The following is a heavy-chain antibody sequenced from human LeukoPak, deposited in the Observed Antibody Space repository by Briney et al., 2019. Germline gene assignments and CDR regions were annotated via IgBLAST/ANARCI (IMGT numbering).Heavy chain of an antibody. J-gene: IGHJ4*02. D-gene: IGHD3-9*01. Sequence: SVKVSCKASGGTFSSYAISWVRQAPGQGLEWMGGIIPIFGTANYAQKFQGRVTITADESTSTAYMELRSLRSDDTAVYYCARSPDILTGEKFDYWGQGTLVTVSS. CDR1: GGTFSSYA. CDR2: IIPIFGTA. CDR3: ARSPDILTGEKFDY. V-gene: IGHV1-69*13.